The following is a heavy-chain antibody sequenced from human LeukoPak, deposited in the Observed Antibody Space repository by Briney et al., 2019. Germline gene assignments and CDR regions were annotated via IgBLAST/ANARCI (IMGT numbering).Heavy chain of an antibody. CDR2: INHSGST. CDR1: GGSFSGYY. Sequence: SETLSLTCAVYGGSFSGYYWSWIRQPPGKGLEWIGEINHSGSTNYNPSLKSRVTISVDTSKNQFSLKLSSVTAADTAVYYCARADVTYYYDSSGYYAGLYFDYWGQGTLVTVSS. V-gene: IGHV4-34*01. D-gene: IGHD3-22*01. CDR3: ARADVTYYYDSSGYYAGLYFDY. J-gene: IGHJ4*02.